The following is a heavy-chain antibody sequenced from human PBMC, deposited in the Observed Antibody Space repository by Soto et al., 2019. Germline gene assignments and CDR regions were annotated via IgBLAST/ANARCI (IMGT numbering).Heavy chain of an antibody. CDR1: GYTFINYG. J-gene: IGHJ4*02. CDR2: INAYIAKT. D-gene: IGHD2-21*02. V-gene: IGHV1-18*01. Sequence: QVQLVQSGGEVKKPGASVKVSCKASGYTFINYGITWVRQAPGQGLEWLAWINAYIAKTDNAQKVQGRVTMTADTSKNTGLPEVRSLKSGHPAVYYWAKGEGDTLDYWGQGTVVTVSS. CDR3: AKGEGDTLDY.